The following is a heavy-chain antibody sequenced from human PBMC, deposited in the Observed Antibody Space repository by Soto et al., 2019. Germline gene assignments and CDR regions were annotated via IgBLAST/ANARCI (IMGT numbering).Heavy chain of an antibody. Sequence: EVQLLESGGDLVQPGGSLRLSCAASGFTLSRNAMMWVRQAPGKGLEWVSGIIGTGTPYHADSVKGRFTISKDNSKNTLYLQMNSLRAEDTAVYYCARDAVYNDGLWLTDYWGPGTLVTVSS. D-gene: IGHD1-1*01. J-gene: IGHJ4*02. CDR2: IIGTGTP. CDR3: ARDAVYNDGLWLTDY. CDR1: GFTLSRNA. V-gene: IGHV3-23*01.